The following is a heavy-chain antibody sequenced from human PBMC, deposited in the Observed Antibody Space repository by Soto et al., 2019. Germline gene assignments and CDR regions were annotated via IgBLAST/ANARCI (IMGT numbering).Heavy chain of an antibody. V-gene: IGHV3-74*01. Sequence: PGGSLRLSCAASVFTFSNDWMNLVRQWPGKGLEWVSRIISGGTRVTYADSVKGRFTIARDNAKNTLYLEMHSLTAEDTAVYYCARERTSKGGMDVWGQGTTVTVSS. CDR2: IISGGTRV. CDR3: ARERTSKGGMDV. CDR1: VFTFSNDW. J-gene: IGHJ6*02.